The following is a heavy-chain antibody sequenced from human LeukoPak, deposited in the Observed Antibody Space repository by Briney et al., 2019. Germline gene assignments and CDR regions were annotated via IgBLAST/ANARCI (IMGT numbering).Heavy chain of an antibody. Sequence: GGSLRLSCAASGFTFSSYWMSWVRQAPGKGLEWVANIKQDGSEKYYVDSVKGRFTISRDNAKKSLYLQMNSLRAEDKAVYYCARVGGYCSSTSWYMGDYFDYWGQGTLVTVSS. V-gene: IGHV3-7*01. CDR3: ARVGGYCSSTSWYMGDYFDY. D-gene: IGHD2-2*02. CDR2: IKQDGSEK. J-gene: IGHJ4*02. CDR1: GFTFSSYW.